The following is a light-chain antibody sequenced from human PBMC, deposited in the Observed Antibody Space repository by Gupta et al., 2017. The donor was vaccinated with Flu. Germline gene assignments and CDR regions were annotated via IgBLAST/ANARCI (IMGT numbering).Light chain of an antibody. J-gene: IGLJ1*01. CDR2: DFS. CDR3: AVLDDSLSGHYV. V-gene: IGLV1-44*01. CDR1: SSNIGSYT. Sequence: QSALTPPPSASGTPGQRVTLSCSGSSSNIGSYTVDWYQQLPGTAPKLLIYDFSQRPSGVPDRFSCSKSGTSASLAISGLQSEDEADYYCAVLDDSLSGHYVFGSGTKVTVL.